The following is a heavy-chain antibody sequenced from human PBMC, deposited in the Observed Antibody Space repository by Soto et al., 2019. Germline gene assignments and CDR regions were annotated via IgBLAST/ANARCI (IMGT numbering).Heavy chain of an antibody. J-gene: IGHJ4*01. CDR1: GFTFSSYW. CDR2: ISQDGSAQ. Sequence: GGSLRLSCAASGFTFSSYWMSWLRQAPGRGLEWVAHISQDGSAQYYVDSVRGRFTVSKDNAKNSLYLQMNSLRVDDTALYYCAREASGGTSFSYWGPGTLVTVSS. V-gene: IGHV3-7*04. CDR3: AREASGGTSFSY. D-gene: IGHD6-19*01.